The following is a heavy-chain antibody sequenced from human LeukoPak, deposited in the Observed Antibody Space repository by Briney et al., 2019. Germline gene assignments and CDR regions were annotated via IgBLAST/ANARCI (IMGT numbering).Heavy chain of an antibody. CDR3: ARDALLVCEAFDI. D-gene: IGHD3-3*01. CDR1: GYPLTTYF. V-gene: IGHV1-46*01. CDR2: INPSAGNT. J-gene: IGHJ3*02. Sequence: ASVKVSCKASGYPLTTYFIHCARQAPGQGLEWLGIINPSAGNTVYARKFQGRLTMTRDTSTSTVYMELSSLISEGTAVYFCARDALLVCEAFDIWGQGTVVTVSS.